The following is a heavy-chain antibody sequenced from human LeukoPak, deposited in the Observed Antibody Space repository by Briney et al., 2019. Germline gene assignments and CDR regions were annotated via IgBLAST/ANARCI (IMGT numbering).Heavy chain of an antibody. V-gene: IGHV4-39*01. CDR1: GGSIDSGDYF. CDR2: IYYDGST. CDR3: ARLSKRFLEWLFDGFDI. Sequence: SETLSLTCTVSGGSIDSGDYFWGWIRQPPGKGLEWIGSIYYDGSTYFNPSLRSRVTISADTSKNLFSLKLTSVTAADTAVYYCARLSKRFLEWLFDGFDIWGQGTMVTVSS. J-gene: IGHJ3*02. D-gene: IGHD3-3*01.